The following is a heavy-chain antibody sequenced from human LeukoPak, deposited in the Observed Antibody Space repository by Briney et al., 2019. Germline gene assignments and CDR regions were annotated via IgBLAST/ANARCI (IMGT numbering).Heavy chain of an antibody. V-gene: IGHV3-74*01. CDR3: ARRGTGHGMDV. CDR2: INNDGSSA. Sequence: TGGSLRLSCAASGFTFNNYWIHWVRQVLGKGLVWVSRINNDGSSASYVDSVKGRFTISRDNAKNTLFLQMNSLRAEDTAVYYCARRGTGHGMDVWGQGTTVIVSS. J-gene: IGHJ6*02. D-gene: IGHD1-1*01. CDR1: GFTFNNYW.